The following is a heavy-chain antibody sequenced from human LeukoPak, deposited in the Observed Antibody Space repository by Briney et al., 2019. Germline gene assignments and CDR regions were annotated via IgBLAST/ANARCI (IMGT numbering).Heavy chain of an antibody. D-gene: IGHD2-2*02. Sequence: ASVKVSCKASGYTFTSYDINWVRQATGQGLEWMGWMNPNSGNTGYAQKFQGRVTITRNTSISTAYIELSSLRSEDTAVYYCARARYCSSTSCYKHAFDIWGQGTMVTVSS. J-gene: IGHJ3*02. CDR1: GYTFTSYD. CDR2: MNPNSGNT. V-gene: IGHV1-8*03. CDR3: ARARYCSSTSCYKHAFDI.